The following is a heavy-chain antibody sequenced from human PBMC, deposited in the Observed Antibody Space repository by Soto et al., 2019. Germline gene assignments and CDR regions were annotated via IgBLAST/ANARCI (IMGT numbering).Heavy chain of an antibody. CDR2: IIPLFGTA. V-gene: IGHV1-69*01. CDR3: ARPVEMATISRSYLFY. CDR1: GGTFSNYA. J-gene: IGHJ4*02. D-gene: IGHD5-12*01. Sequence: QVQLVQSGAEVKKPGSSVKVSCKASGGTFSNYAINWVRQVPGQGLEWMGGIIPLFGTANYAQKFQGRVTITADESTSTAYLDLSSLRSEDTAVYYCARPVEMATISRSYLFYWGQGTLVTVSS.